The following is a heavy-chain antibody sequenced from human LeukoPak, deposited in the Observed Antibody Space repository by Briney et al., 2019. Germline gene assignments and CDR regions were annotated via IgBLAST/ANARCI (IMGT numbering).Heavy chain of an antibody. CDR3: ARRSPYSTGWSSYFDY. CDR1: GGSISSTNW. CDR2: IYRSGTT. V-gene: IGHV4-4*02. Sequence: NPSGTLSLTCAVSGGSISSTNWWSWVRQPPGKGLEWIGEIYRSGTTNCKPSLKSRVTISLDKSRNHFSLKLTSVTAADSAAYYCARRSPYSTGWSSYFDYWGQGALVTVSS. J-gene: IGHJ4*02. D-gene: IGHD6-19*01.